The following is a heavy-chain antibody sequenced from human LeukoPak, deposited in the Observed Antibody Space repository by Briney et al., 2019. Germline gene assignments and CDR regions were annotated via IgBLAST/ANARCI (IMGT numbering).Heavy chain of an antibody. D-gene: IGHD2-15*01. CDR2: INQDGSEK. Sequence: GGSLRLSCAASGFTFTNYCMSWVRQAPGKGLEWVANINQDGSEKYYVDSVKGRFTISRDNAKNSLYLQMNSLRAEDTAVYYCAKSGLNRFDYWGQGTLVTVSS. CDR3: AKSGLNRFDY. CDR1: GFTFTNYC. J-gene: IGHJ4*02. V-gene: IGHV3-7*03.